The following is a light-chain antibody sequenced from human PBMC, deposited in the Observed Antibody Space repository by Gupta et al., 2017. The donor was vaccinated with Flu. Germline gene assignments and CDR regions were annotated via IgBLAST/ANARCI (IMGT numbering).Light chain of an antibody. CDR2: STN. CDR1: SGSVSTNHY. CDR3: MIYMSSGIYV. V-gene: IGLV8-61*01. Sequence: TVVTPEPSFASSPGATVIPTCGLSSGSVSTNHYPSWYQQTPGQAPRTLISSTNSRSSGVPDRFSASILGNKAALTITGAQADDESDYYCMIYMSSGIYVFGTGTKVTVL. J-gene: IGLJ1*01.